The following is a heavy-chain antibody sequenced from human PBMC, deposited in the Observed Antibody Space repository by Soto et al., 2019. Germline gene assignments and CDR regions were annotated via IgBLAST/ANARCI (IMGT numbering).Heavy chain of an antibody. CDR2: IAYDGSNK. Sequence: QVQLVESGGGVVQPGRSLRLSCAASGFTFSSYAMHWVRQAPGKGLEWVAVIAYDGSNKYYADSVKGRFTISRDNSKNTLYLQMNSLRAEDPAVYYCARMASFYCSGGSCYPTYGMDVWGQGTTVTVSS. CDR3: ARMASFYCSGGSCYPTYGMDV. V-gene: IGHV3-30-3*01. J-gene: IGHJ6*02. CDR1: GFTFSSYA. D-gene: IGHD2-15*01.